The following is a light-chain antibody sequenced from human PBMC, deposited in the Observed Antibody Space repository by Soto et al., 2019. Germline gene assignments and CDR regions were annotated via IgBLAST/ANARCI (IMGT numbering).Light chain of an antibody. Sequence: DIQMTQSPSTLSGSVGDRVTITCRASQTISSWLAWYQQKPGKAPKRLIYAASSLQSGVPSRFSGSGSGTEFTLTISSLQPEDFATYYCLHHNSYLWTFGQGTKVDNK. CDR2: AAS. J-gene: IGKJ1*01. CDR3: LHHNSYLWT. V-gene: IGKV1-5*01. CDR1: QTISSW.